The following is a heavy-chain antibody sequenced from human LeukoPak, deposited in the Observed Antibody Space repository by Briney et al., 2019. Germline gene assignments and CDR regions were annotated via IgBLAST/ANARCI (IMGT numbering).Heavy chain of an antibody. J-gene: IGHJ4*02. Sequence: GGSLRLSCAASGITFSSYDMNWVRQAPGKGLEWVSHISGSSSATYYTDSVKGRFTMSRDEARNSLYLQMNSLRDEDTAVYYCARDRDYSFDYWGQGTLVTVSS. CDR2: ISGSSSAT. V-gene: IGHV3-48*02. CDR3: ARDRDYSFDY. CDR1: GITFSSYD. D-gene: IGHD4-11*01.